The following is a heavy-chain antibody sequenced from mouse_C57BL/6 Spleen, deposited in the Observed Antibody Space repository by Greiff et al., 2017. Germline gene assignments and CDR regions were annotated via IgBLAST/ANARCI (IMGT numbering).Heavy chain of an antibody. Sequence: VQLQESGAELVKPGASVKISCKASGYAFSSYWMNWVKQRPGKGLEWIGQIYPGNGDSNYNGKFKGKATLTADKSSSTAYMQLSSLTSDDSAVYFCARTPDSSGSLAYWGQGTLVTVSA. CDR3: ARTPDSSGSLAY. V-gene: IGHV1-80*01. J-gene: IGHJ3*01. CDR2: IYPGNGDS. CDR1: GYAFSSYW. D-gene: IGHD3-2*02.